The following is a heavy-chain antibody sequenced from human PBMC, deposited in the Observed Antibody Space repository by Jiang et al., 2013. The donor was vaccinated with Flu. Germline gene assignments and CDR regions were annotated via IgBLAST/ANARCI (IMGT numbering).Heavy chain of an antibody. CDR2: INHSGST. CDR1: GGSFSGYY. Sequence: LKPSETLSLTCAVYGGSFSGYYWSWIRQPPGKGLEWIGEINHSGSTNYNPSLKSRVTISVDTSKKLFSLKLSSVTAADTAVYYCARGEAFGALMFAYYYGMDVWGQGTTVTVSS. J-gene: IGHJ6*02. D-gene: IGHD3-10*01. V-gene: IGHV4-34*01. CDR3: ARGEAFGALMFAYYYGMDV.